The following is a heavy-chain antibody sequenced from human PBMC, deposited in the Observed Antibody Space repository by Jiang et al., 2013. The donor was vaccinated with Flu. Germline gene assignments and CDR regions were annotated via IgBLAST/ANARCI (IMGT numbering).Heavy chain of an antibody. CDR2: IYYSGST. CDR3: ARGLRGNRLWFGSRHIDY. Sequence: QTLSLTCTVSGGSISSGGYYWSWIRQHPGKGLEWIGYIYYSGSTYYNPSLKSRVTISVDTSKNQFSLKLSSVTAADTAVYYCARGLRGNRLWFGSRHIDYWGQGTLVTVSS. V-gene: IGHV4-31*03. J-gene: IGHJ4*02. CDR1: GGSISSGGYY. D-gene: IGHD3-10*01.